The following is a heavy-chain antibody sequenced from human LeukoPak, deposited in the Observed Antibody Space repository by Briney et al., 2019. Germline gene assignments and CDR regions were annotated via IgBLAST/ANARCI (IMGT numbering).Heavy chain of an antibody. CDR3: ARDLSRGSFDY. V-gene: IGHV4-34*01. J-gene: IGHJ4*02. CDR2: MYHSGST. CDR1: GGSFSGYY. Sequence: SETLSLXRAVYGGSFSGYYWSWIRQPPGKGLEWIGSMYHSGSTYYNPSLKSRVTISIDTSKNHFSLNLTSVTAADTAVYYSARDLSRGSFDYWGQGTLVTVSS. D-gene: IGHD3-22*01.